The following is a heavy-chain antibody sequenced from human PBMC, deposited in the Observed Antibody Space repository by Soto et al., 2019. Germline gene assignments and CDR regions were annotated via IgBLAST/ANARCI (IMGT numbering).Heavy chain of an antibody. CDR1: GGTFSSYT. CDR2: IIPILGIA. Sequence: ASVKVSCKASGGTFSSYTISWVRQAPGQGLEWMGRIIPILGIANYAQKFQGRVTITADKSTSTAYMELSSLRSEDTAVYYCARDTYYYGSGSYYYFDYWGQGTLVTVSS. D-gene: IGHD3-10*01. CDR3: ARDTYYYGSGSYYYFDY. V-gene: IGHV1-69*02. J-gene: IGHJ4*02.